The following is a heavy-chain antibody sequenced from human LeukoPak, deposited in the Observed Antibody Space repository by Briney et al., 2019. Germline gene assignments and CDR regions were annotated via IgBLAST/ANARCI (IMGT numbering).Heavy chain of an antibody. V-gene: IGHV4-59*08. CDR1: GGSSSSYY. CDR2: IYYSGST. D-gene: IGHD3-22*01. J-gene: IGHJ1*01. Sequence: SETLSLTCTVPGGSSSSYYWSWLRQPPGKGLEWIGYIYYSGSTNYNPSLKSRVTISVDTSKNQFSLKLSSVTAAETAVYYCARGPSGYFLYFQHWGQGTLVTVSS. CDR3: ARGPSGYFLYFQH.